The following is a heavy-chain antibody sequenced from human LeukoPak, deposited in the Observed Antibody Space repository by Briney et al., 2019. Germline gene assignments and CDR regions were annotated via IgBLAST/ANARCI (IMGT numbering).Heavy chain of an antibody. CDR1: GFTFSSYA. Sequence: GRSLRLSCAASGFTFSSYAMHWVRQAPGKGLEWVAVISYDGSNKYYADSVKGRFTISRDNSKNTLYLQMNSLRAEDTAVYYCARDASGVGKQQLVPTRGPVDYWGQGTLVTVSS. CDR2: ISYDGSNK. V-gene: IGHV3-30-3*01. CDR3: ARDASGVGKQQLVPTRGPVDY. D-gene: IGHD6-13*01. J-gene: IGHJ4*02.